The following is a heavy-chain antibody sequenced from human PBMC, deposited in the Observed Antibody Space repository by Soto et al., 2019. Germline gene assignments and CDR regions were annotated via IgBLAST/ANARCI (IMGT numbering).Heavy chain of an antibody. V-gene: IGHV1-18*01. Sequence: ASVKVSCKASGYTFTSYGISWVRQAPGQGLEWIGWISAYNGNTNYAQKLQGRVTMTTDTSTSTAYMELRSLRSEATAVYYCARDQVGRYNWNYGEGYGMDVWGQGTTVTVSS. CDR3: ARDQVGRYNWNYGEGYGMDV. CDR2: ISAYNGNT. D-gene: IGHD1-7*01. J-gene: IGHJ6*02. CDR1: GYTFTSYG.